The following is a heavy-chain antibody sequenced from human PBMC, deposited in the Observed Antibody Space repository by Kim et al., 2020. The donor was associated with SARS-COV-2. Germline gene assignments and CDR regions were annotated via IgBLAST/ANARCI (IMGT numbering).Heavy chain of an antibody. V-gene: IGHV1-18*01. CDR2: ISAYNGNT. CDR1: GYTFTSYG. J-gene: IGHJ6*02. D-gene: IGHD6-13*01. Sequence: ASVKVSCKASGYTFTSYGISWVRQAPGQGLEWMGWISAYNGNTNYAQKLQGRVTMTTDTSTSTAYMELGSLRSDDTAVYYCARRGQYYRIAAAGTAHYYYYGMDVWGQGTTVTVSS. CDR3: ARRGQYYRIAAAGTAHYYYYGMDV.